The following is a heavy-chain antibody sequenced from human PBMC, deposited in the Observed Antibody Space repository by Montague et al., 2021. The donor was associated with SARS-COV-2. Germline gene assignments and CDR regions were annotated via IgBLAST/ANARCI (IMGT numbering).Heavy chain of an antibody. D-gene: IGHD2-8*02. Sequence: SETLSLTCTVSGGSISSGGYYWSWIRQPPGKGLEWIGEIYHSGSTNYNPSLKSRVTISVDKSKNQFSLKLSSVTAADTAVYYCARAAVFIVLEVYARGGFDPWGQGTLVTVSS. CDR1: GGSISSGGYY. CDR2: IYHSGST. J-gene: IGHJ5*02. CDR3: ARAAVFIVLEVYARGGFDP. V-gene: IGHV4-39*07.